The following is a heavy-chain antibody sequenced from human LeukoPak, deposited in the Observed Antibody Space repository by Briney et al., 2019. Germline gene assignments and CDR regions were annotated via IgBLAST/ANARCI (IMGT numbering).Heavy chain of an antibody. CDR1: GGSISSSDYY. J-gene: IGHJ4*02. Sequence: SETLSLTCTVSGGSISSSDYYWGWIRQPPGTGLEWIGSIYYSGGTYYNPSLESRVTISVDTSKNQLSLKVSSVTAADTAVYYCARVESYHGLAYWGQGTLVTVSS. CDR2: IYYSGGT. CDR3: ARVESYHGLAY. V-gene: IGHV4-39*07. D-gene: IGHD3-10*01.